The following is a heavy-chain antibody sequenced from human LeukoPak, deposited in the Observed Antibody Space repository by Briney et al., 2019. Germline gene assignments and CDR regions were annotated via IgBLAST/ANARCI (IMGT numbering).Heavy chain of an antibody. D-gene: IGHD3-22*01. Sequence: PSETLSLTCTVSGGSISSSSYYWGWIRQPPGKGLEWIGSIYYSGSTYYNPSLKSRVTISVDTSKHQFSLKLSSVPAAETAVYYCARSAYYYDSSGHWYFDLWGRGTLVTVSS. CDR2: IYYSGST. J-gene: IGHJ2*01. CDR1: GGSISSSSYY. CDR3: ARSAYYYDSSGHWYFDL. V-gene: IGHV4-39*01.